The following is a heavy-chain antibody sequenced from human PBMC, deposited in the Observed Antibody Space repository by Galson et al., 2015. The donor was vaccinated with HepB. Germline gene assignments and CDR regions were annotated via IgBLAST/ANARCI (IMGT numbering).Heavy chain of an antibody. CDR1: GFTFSAYA. V-gene: IGHV3-30-3*01. Sequence: SLRLSCAASGFTFSAYAMHWVRQAPGKGLEWAAVISYDGTRKFYADSVKGLFTISRDNSKNTLYLQMNSLRVEDTAIYYCARGCSGGSCSVYWGQGTLVTVSS. J-gene: IGHJ4*02. CDR2: ISYDGTRK. D-gene: IGHD2-15*01. CDR3: ARGCSGGSCSVY.